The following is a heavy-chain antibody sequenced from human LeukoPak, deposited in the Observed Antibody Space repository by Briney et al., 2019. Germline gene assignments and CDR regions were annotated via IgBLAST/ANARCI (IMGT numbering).Heavy chain of an antibody. V-gene: IGHV3-23*01. CDR1: GFIFSIYA. Sequence: PGGSLRLSCGASGFIFSIYAMTWVRQAPGKGLEWVSTITSGGSTYYTDSVKGRFTISRDNSKNTLYLQMYSLRAEDTAVYYCAKDHCSSTSCYTGRWFDPWGQGTLVTVSS. D-gene: IGHD2-2*02. J-gene: IGHJ5*02. CDR3: AKDHCSSTSCYTGRWFDP. CDR2: ITSGGST.